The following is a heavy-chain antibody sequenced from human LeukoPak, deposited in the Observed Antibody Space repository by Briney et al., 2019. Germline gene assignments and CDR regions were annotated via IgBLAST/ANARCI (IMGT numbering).Heavy chain of an antibody. V-gene: IGHV3-74*01. CDR3: TRVFVGDEYSSSGY. CDR2: INSDGRST. J-gene: IGHJ4*02. D-gene: IGHD6-13*01. Sequence: GGSLRLSCAASGFTFSRYYMHWVRQAPGKGLVWVSRINSDGRSTTYADSVRGRFTVPRDNAKNTLYLQMNSLKVEDTAMYYCTRVFVGDEYSSSGYWGQGTLVTVSS. CDR1: GFTFSRYY.